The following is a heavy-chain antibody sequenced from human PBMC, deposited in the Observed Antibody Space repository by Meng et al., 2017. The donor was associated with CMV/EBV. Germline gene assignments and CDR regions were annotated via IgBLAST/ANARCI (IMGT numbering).Heavy chain of an antibody. V-gene: IGHV1-69*10. J-gene: IGHJ4*02. D-gene: IGHD1-1*01. CDR2: IIPILGIA. Sequence: SVKVSCKASGGTFSSYAISWVRQAPGQGLEWMGGIIPILGIANYAQKFQGRVTITADKSTSTAYMELSSLRSEDTAVYYCARLVRRGGTTFRHSDRDFDYWGQGTLVTVSS. CDR3: ARLVRRGGTTFRHSDRDFDY. CDR1: GGTFSSYA.